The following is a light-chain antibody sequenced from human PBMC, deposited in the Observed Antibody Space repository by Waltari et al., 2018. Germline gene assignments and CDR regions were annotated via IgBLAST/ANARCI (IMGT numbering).Light chain of an antibody. CDR2: AAY. Sequence: IQMTQSPPSLSASVGDRDTITCRASHNIRTYLNWYQQPPGTAPRLLIYAAYTLRSGVPARFSASGSGTNFTLTISSLQPEDFATYYCQRYNSYPITFGPGTKVDI. CDR1: HNIRTY. V-gene: IGKV1-39*01. J-gene: IGKJ3*01. CDR3: QRYNSYPIT.